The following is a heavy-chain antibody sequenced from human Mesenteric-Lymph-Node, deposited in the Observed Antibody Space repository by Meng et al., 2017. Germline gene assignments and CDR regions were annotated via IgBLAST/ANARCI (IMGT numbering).Heavy chain of an antibody. J-gene: IGHJ4*02. V-gene: IGHV3-23*01. CDR3: ASHVDTAISYFDY. CDR2: ISGSGGST. D-gene: IGHD5-18*01. CDR1: GFTFSSYA. Sequence: GESLKISCAASGFTFSSYAMSWVRQAPGKGLEWVSAISGSGGSTYYADSVKGRFTISRDNSKNTLYLQMNSLRAEDTAVYYCASHVDTAISYFDYWGQGTLVTVSS.